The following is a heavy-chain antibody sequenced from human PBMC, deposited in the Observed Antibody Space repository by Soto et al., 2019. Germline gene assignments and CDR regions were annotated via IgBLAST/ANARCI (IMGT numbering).Heavy chain of an antibody. CDR3: ARDRPSGGAHILIFDY. CDR2: ISSSSSYI. Sequence: GGSLRLSCAASGFTFSSYSMNWVRQAPGKGLEWVSSISSSSSYIYYADSVKGRFTISRDNAKNSLYLQMNSLRAEDTAVYYCARDRPSGGAHILIFDYWGQGTLVTVSS. J-gene: IGHJ4*02. CDR1: GFTFSSYS. V-gene: IGHV3-21*01. D-gene: IGHD2-8*01.